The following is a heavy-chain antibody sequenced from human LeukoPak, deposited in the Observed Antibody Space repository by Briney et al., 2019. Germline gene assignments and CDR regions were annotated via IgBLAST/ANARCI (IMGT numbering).Heavy chain of an antibody. Sequence: PGGSLRLSCAASGFTFSSYAMSWVRQAPGKGLEWVSAISGSGGSTYYADSVKGRFTISRDNSKNTVYLQMNSLRAEDTAVYYCAKAGERYYGSGEPYYFDYWGQGTLVTVSS. CDR1: GFTFSSYA. D-gene: IGHD3-10*01. J-gene: IGHJ4*02. CDR3: AKAGERYYGSGEPYYFDY. CDR2: ISGSGGST. V-gene: IGHV3-23*01.